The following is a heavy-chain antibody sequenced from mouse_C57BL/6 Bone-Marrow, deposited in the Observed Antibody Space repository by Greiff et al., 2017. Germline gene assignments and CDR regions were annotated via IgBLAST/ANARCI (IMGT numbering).Heavy chain of an antibody. CDR3: TTKAYGSSPFAY. CDR2: IDPENGDT. CDR1: GFNIKDDY. J-gene: IGHJ3*01. D-gene: IGHD1-1*01. Sequence: VQLQQSGAELVRPGASVQLSCTASGFNIKDDYMHWVKQRPEQGLEWIGWIDPENGDTEYASKFQGKATITADTSSNTAYLQLSSLTSEDTAVYYCTTKAYGSSPFAYWGQGTLVTVSA. V-gene: IGHV14-4*01.